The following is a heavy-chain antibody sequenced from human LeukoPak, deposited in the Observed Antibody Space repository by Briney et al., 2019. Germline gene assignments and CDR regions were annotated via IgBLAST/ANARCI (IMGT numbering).Heavy chain of an antibody. CDR1: GFTFSSYA. J-gene: IGHJ6*02. Sequence: GRSLRLSCAASGFTFSSYAMHWVRQAPGKGLEWVAVISYDGSNKYYADSVKGRFTISRDNSKNTLYLQMNNLRAEDTAVYYCARDPQDIVVVVAAKGGYYYGMDVWGQGTTVTVSS. D-gene: IGHD2-15*01. CDR2: ISYDGSNK. CDR3: ARDPQDIVVVVAAKGGYYYGMDV. V-gene: IGHV3-30-3*01.